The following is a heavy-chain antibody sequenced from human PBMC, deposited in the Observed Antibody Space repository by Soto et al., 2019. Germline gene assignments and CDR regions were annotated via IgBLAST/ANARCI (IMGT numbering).Heavy chain of an antibody. V-gene: IGHV4-61*08. CDR1: GGSISSGGYS. J-gene: IGHJ5*02. CDR3: ARAKAPLYSSSWYWFDP. D-gene: IGHD6-13*01. CDR2: IYYSGST. Sequence: SETLSLTCAVSGGSISSGGYSWSWIRQPPGKGLEWIGYIYYSGSTNYNPSLKSRVTISVDTSKNQFSLKLSSVTAADTAVYYCARAKAPLYSSSWYWFDPWGQGTLVT.